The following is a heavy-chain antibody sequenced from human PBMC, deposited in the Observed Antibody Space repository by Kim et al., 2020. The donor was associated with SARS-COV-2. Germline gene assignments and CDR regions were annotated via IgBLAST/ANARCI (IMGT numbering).Heavy chain of an antibody. V-gene: IGHV3-23*01. CDR1: GFTFGSYG. CDR3: AKGCSASTCYYRFDP. J-gene: IGHJ5*02. CDR2: ISGGGGST. D-gene: IGHD2-2*01. Sequence: GGSLRLSCAASGFTFGSYGRGWVGQAPGKGLEWVSSISGGGGSTYYADSVKGRFTISRDNSKNTLYLQMNSLRAEDTAIYYCAKGCSASTCYYRFDPWGQGTLVPVSS.